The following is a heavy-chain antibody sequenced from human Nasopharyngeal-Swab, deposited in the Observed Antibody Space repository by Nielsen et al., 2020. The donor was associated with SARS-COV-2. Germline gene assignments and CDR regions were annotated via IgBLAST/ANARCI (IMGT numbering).Heavy chain of an antibody. CDR3: ARVVGATGEFWFDP. J-gene: IGHJ5*02. D-gene: IGHD1-26*01. CDR2: INPNSGGT. V-gene: IGHV1-2*04. Sequence: ASVKVSCKASGYTFTSYDINWVRQAPGQGLEWMGWINPNSGGTNYAQKFQGWVTMTRDTSISTAYMELSRLRSDDTAVYYCARVVGATGEFWFDPWGQGTLVTVSS. CDR1: GYTFTSYD.